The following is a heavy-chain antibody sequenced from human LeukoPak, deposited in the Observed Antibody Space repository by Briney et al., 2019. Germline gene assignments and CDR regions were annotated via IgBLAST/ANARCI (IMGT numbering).Heavy chain of an antibody. Sequence: GGSLRLSCAASGITFSGYSMNWVRQAPGKGLEWVSYISSSSTTISYADSVKGRFTISRDNSKNTLYLQMNSLRAGDTAVYYCAKDPNGDYFGAFDMWGQGTMVTVSS. V-gene: IGHV3-48*01. J-gene: IGHJ3*02. CDR2: ISSSSTTI. D-gene: IGHD4-17*01. CDR1: GITFSGYS. CDR3: AKDPNGDYFGAFDM.